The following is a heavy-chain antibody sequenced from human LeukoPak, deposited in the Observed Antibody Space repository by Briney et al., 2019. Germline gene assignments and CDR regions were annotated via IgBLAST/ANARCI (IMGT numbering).Heavy chain of an antibody. CDR1: GGSFSGYY. CDR3: ARGGYDSSGYYLHFDY. V-gene: IGHV4-34*01. J-gene: IGHJ4*02. CDR2: INHSGST. D-gene: IGHD3-22*01. Sequence: SETLSLTCAVYGGSFSGYYWNWIRQPPGKGLEWIGEINHSGSTNYNPSLKSRVTISVDTSKNQFSLKLSSVTAADTAVYYCARGGYDSSGYYLHFDYWGQGTLVTVPS.